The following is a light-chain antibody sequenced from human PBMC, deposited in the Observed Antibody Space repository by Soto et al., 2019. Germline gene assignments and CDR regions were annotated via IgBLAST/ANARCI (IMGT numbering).Light chain of an antibody. CDR3: SSYTTSRTRV. V-gene: IGLV2-14*01. Sequence: QSALTQPASVSGSPGQSITISCTGSRSDIGSYNYVSWYQQYPGKAPKLMIYEVNNRPSGVSNRFSGSKSGNTASLIISGLQAEDEADYFCSSYTTSRTRVFGGGTKVTVL. CDR2: EVN. CDR1: RSDIGSYNY. J-gene: IGLJ3*02.